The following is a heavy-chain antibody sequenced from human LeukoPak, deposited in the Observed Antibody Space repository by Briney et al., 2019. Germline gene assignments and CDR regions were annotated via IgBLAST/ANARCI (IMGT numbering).Heavy chain of an antibody. CDR2: MNPNSGNK. D-gene: IGHD6-19*01. V-gene: IGHV1-8*01. J-gene: IGHJ6*03. Sequence: ASVKVSCKASGYSFTNFDINWVRQATGQGLEWMGWMNPNSGNKGYAQKFQGRVTMTMNTSKTTAYMELSSLRSEDTAVYYCARGPQWRGDYYYMDVWGRGTTVTVSS. CDR3: ARGPQWRGDYYYMDV. CDR1: GYSFTNFD.